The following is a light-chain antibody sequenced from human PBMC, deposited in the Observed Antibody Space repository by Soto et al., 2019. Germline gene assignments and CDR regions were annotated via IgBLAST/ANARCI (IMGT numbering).Light chain of an antibody. Sequence: DIQMTQSPSSLSASVGDRITITCQASQDIRNYLNWYHQKPGKAPNLLIFDASNLERGVPSRFSGGGSGTDFSFTISSLQAEDIGTYYCQQYDNKNTFGQGTKLEIK. CDR1: QDIRNY. V-gene: IGKV1-33*01. CDR2: DAS. CDR3: QQYDNKNT. J-gene: IGKJ2*01.